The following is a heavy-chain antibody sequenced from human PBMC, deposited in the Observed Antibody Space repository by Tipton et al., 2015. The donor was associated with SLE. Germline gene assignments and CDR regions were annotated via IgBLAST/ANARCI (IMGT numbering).Heavy chain of an antibody. CDR1: GGSISSHY. CDR2: IYTSGST. CDR3: ARDLSRGCFDY. Sequence: TLSLTCTVSGGSISSHYWSWIRQPPGKGLAWIGYIYTSGSTNYNPSLKSRVTISVDTSENKFSPKLSSVTAAVTAGYYCARDLSRGCFDYWGQGTLVTVSS. D-gene: IGHD1-26*01. J-gene: IGHJ4*02. V-gene: IGHV4-4*08.